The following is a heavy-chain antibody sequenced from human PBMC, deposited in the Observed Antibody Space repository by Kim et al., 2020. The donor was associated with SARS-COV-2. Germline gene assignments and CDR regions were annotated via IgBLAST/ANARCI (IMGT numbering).Heavy chain of an antibody. CDR3: AGVRLELHNYLDY. V-gene: IGHV4-59*01. J-gene: IGHJ4*02. Sequence: YNPSLKRRVTISVGTSKNKFSQKLSSVTGADTAVYYCAGVRLELHNYLDYWGQGTLVTVSS. D-gene: IGHD1-7*01.